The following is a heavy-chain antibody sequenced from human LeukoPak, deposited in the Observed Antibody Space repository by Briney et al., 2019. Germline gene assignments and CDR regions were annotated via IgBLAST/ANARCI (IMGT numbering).Heavy chain of an antibody. J-gene: IGHJ5*02. Sequence: GESLKISCKGSGYSFTDYWIGWVRQMPGKGLDWMGIIYPGDSDTRYSPSFQGQVTISADKSISTAYLQWSSLKASDTAMYYCARHLLDSSGRIGGWFDLWGQGTLVTVSS. CDR1: GYSFTDYW. V-gene: IGHV5-51*01. CDR2: IYPGDSDT. CDR3: ARHLLDSSGRIGGWFDL. D-gene: IGHD6-19*01.